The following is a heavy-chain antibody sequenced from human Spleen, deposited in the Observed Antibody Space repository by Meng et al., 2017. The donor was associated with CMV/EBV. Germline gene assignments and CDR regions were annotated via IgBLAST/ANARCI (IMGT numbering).Heavy chain of an antibody. Sequence: ASVKVSCKASGYTFTGYYMHWVRQAPGQGLEWMGWINPNSGGTNYAQKFQGRVTMTRDTPITIGYMGLRRLRSVDTALYYCAAGGASFITGTTWGYWGQGTLVTVSS. V-gene: IGHV1-2*02. CDR3: AAGGASFITGTTWGY. J-gene: IGHJ4*02. CDR2: INPNSGGT. CDR1: GYTFTGYY. D-gene: IGHD1-7*01.